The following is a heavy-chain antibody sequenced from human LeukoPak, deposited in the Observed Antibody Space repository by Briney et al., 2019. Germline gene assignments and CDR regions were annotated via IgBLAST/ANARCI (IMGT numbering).Heavy chain of an antibody. D-gene: IGHD3-22*01. CDR2: INWNGGST. J-gene: IGHJ4*02. CDR3: AKDRTPYYYDSSGYYPGVGEPLGY. CDR1: GFTFDDYG. Sequence: GGSLRLSCAASGFTFDDYGMSWVRQAPGKGLEWVSGINWNGGSTGYADSVKGRFTISRDNAKNSLYLQMNSLRAEDTALYYCAKDRTPYYYDSSGYYPGVGEPLGYWGQGTLVTVSS. V-gene: IGHV3-20*04.